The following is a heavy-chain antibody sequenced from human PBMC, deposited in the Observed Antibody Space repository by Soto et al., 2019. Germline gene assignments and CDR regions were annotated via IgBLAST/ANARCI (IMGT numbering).Heavy chain of an antibody. CDR2: IYPAASDA. V-gene: IGHV5-51*01. J-gene: IGHJ4*02. D-gene: IGHD2-2*02. Sequence: EVQLLQSRAEVEKPGESLKISCKSSGYKFSSYWIAWLRQVPGKGLEWMGVIYPAASDARYSPSFQGQVTISVDNSISTAYLQWSSLKASDTAMYYSARVLCVSAICYTGSRPFFDYWGQGALVTVSS. CDR1: GYKFSSYW. CDR3: ARVLCVSAICYTGSRPFFDY.